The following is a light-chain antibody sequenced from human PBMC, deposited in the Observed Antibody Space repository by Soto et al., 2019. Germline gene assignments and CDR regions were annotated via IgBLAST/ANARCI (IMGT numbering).Light chain of an antibody. V-gene: IGKV3-11*01. CDR2: DAS. CDR3: QQRANWWT. J-gene: IGKJ1*01. CDR1: QSVSSH. Sequence: EIVVTQSPATLSLSPGERATLSCRASQSVSSHLAWYQQKPGQAPRLLIDDASNRATGIPARFSGSGSGTDFTLTISSLETEDSAVYYCQQRANWWTFGQGTKVEGK.